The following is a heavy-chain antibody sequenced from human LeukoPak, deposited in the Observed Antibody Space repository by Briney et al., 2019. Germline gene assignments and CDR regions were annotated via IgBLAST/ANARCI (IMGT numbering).Heavy chain of an antibody. CDR3: ARDRYSGYDPYYYYGMDV. CDR2: VYYSGST. V-gene: IGHV4-30-4*08. D-gene: IGHD5-12*01. CDR1: GGSISSGSYY. Sequence: SETLSLTCTVSGGSISSGSYYWSWIRQPAGKGLEWIGYVYYSGSTYYNPSLKSRVTISVDTSKNQFSLKLSSVTAADTAVYYCARDRYSGYDPYYYYGMDVWGRGTLVTVSS. J-gene: IGHJ6*02.